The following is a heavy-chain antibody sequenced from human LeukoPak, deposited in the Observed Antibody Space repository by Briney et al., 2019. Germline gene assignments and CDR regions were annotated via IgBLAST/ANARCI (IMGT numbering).Heavy chain of an antibody. CDR1: GGSISSGGYY. Sequence: SQTLSLTCTVSGGSISSGGYYWSWIRQHPGKGLEWIGYIYYSGSTYYNPSLKSRVTISVDTSKNHFSLKLSSVTAADTAVYYCARGPYVTMKVEVIPYYFDNWGQGTLVTVSS. J-gene: IGHJ4*02. D-gene: IGHD3-22*01. CDR3: ARGPYVTMKVEVIPYYFDN. CDR2: IYYSGST. V-gene: IGHV4-30-4*08.